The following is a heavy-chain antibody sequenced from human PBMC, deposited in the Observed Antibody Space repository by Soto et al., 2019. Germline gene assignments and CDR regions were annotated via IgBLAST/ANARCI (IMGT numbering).Heavy chain of an antibody. J-gene: IGHJ4*02. CDR1: GGSISSYY. Sequence: SETLSLTCTVSGGSISSYYWSWIRQPPGKGLEWIGYIYYSGGTNYNPSLKSRVTISVDTSKNQFSLKLSSVTAADTAVYYCARSYGDCFDYWGQGTLVTGSS. CDR3: ARSYGDCFDY. CDR2: IYYSGGT. V-gene: IGHV4-59*08. D-gene: IGHD4-17*01.